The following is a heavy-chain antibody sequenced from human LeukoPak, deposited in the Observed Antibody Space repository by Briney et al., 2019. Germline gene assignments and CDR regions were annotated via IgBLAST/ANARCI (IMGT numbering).Heavy chain of an antibody. CDR3: AGRRVLDASFDY. J-gene: IGHJ4*02. V-gene: IGHV3-66*02. CDR2: IYSGDNT. Sequence: GGSLRLSCAASGFTVSNNYMSWVRQAPGKGLEWVSVIYSGDNTYYVESVKGRFTISRDNSKNTLFLQMNRLRAEDTAVCYCAGRRVLDASFDYWGQGTLVTVSS. D-gene: IGHD3-16*01. CDR1: GFTVSNNY.